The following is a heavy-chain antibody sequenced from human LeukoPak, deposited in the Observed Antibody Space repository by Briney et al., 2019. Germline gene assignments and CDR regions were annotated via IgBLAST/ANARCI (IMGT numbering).Heavy chain of an antibody. D-gene: IGHD3-10*01. CDR1: GFSFNSYA. Sequence: GGSLRLSCAASGFSFNSYAMTWGRQAPGKGLEWVSAIGGSGGSTDYADSVKGRFTISRDNSKNTLYLQMNSLRAEDTAVYYCAKGAWLDYWGQGALVTVSS. J-gene: IGHJ4*02. V-gene: IGHV3-23*01. CDR2: IGGSGGST. CDR3: AKGAWLDY.